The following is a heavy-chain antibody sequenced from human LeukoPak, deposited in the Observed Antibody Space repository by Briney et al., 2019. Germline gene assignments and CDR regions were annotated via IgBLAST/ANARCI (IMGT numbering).Heavy chain of an antibody. D-gene: IGHD2-2*01. CDR1: GFTFSSYW. CDR3: TRGGPGGNWFDP. J-gene: IGHJ5*02. Sequence: GGSLRLSCAASGFTFSSYWMLWVRQAPGKGLLWASRINSDGSSTSYADSVKGRFTISRDNAKNTLYLQMNSLRAEDTAVYYCTRGGPGGNWFDPWGQGTLVTVSS. V-gene: IGHV3-74*01. CDR2: INSDGSST.